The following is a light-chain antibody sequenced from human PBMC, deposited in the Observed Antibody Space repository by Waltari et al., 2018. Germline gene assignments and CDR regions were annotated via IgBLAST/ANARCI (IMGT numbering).Light chain of an antibody. CDR1: QSVSRA. CDR2: GAS. Sequence: EIVLPQSPGSLSSSPGERVTLSCRASQSVSRALAWYQQKPGQAPRLLIFGASNRATGIPDRFSGSVSETDFSLTISRLEPEDFAVYYCQHYVRLPATFGRGTKVEIK. J-gene: IGKJ1*01. V-gene: IGKV3-20*01. CDR3: QHYVRLPAT.